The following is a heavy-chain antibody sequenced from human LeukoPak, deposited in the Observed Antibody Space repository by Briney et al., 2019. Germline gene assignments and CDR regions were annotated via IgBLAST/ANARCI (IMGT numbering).Heavy chain of an antibody. D-gene: IGHD5-12*01. CDR1: GASITTYC. V-gene: IGHV4-59*01. CDR3: ATEVAPSDHYYYYGMDV. J-gene: IGHJ6*02. CDR2: IHYSGRT. Sequence: SETLSLTCSLSGASITTYCWSWIRPSAGKGLEWIGYIHYSGRTNYNPSLKSRVTISVDTSKNQFSLKLSSVTAADTAVYYCATEVAPSDHYYYYGMDVWGQGTTVTVSS.